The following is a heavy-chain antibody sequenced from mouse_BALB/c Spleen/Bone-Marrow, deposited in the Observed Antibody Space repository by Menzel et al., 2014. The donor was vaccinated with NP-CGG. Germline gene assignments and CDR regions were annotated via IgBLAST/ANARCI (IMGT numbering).Heavy chain of an antibody. Sequence: EVQRVESGAELVKPGASVKLFCTASGFNIKDTYMHSVKQRPEQGLEWIGRIDPANGNTKYDPKFQGKATITADTSSNTAYLQLSSLTSEDTAVYYCASYRYGWYFDVWGAGTTVTVSS. V-gene: IGHV14-3*02. CDR2: IDPANGNT. J-gene: IGHJ1*01. D-gene: IGHD2-14*01. CDR1: GFNIKDTY. CDR3: ASYRYGWYFDV.